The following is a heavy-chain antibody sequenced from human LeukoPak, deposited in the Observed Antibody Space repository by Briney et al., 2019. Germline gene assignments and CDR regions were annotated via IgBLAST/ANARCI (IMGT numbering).Heavy chain of an antibody. Sequence: SETLSLTCTVSGGSISSYYWSWIRQPAGKGLEWIGRIYTSGSTNYNPSLKSRVTMSVDTSKNQFSLKLSSVTAADTAVYYCARERLTLLGYYYGMDVWGQGTTVTVSS. V-gene: IGHV4-4*07. J-gene: IGHJ6*02. CDR2: IYTSGST. D-gene: IGHD6-25*01. CDR1: GGSISSYY. CDR3: ARERLTLLGYYYGMDV.